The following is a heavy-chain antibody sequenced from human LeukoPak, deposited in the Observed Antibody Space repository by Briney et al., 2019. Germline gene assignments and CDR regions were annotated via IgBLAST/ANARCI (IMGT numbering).Heavy chain of an antibody. CDR2: IYHSGST. CDR1: GGSISINSYY. Sequence: SETLSLTCTVSGGSISINSYYWGWIRQPPGKGLEWIGSIYHSGSTYYNPSLKSRVTISVDTSKNQLSLKLSSVTAADTAVYYCARLYGYSYGYADYWGQGTLVTVSS. CDR3: ARLYGYSYGYADY. J-gene: IGHJ4*02. D-gene: IGHD5-18*01. V-gene: IGHV4-39*01.